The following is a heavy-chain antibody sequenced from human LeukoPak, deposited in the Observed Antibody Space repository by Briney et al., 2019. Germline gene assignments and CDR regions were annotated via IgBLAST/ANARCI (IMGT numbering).Heavy chain of an antibody. J-gene: IGHJ4*02. D-gene: IGHD3-22*01. CDR3: PRGAYYYED. Sequence: GRSLRLSCAASGFTFSSYGMDWVRQARGKGLEWVAVIWYDGINPYYAHSLTGRFPISRHNSKNTLYLQMNRLRAEDTAASYCPRGAYYYEDWGQGTLVTVSS. CDR2: IWYDGINP. CDR1: GFTFSSYG. V-gene: IGHV3-33*01.